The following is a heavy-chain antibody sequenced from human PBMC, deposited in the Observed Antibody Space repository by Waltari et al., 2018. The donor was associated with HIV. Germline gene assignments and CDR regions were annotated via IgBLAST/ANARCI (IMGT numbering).Heavy chain of an antibody. CDR3: ARNGDAPQMFGELPRGSFDY. CDR1: GYSISSGYY. V-gene: IGHV4-38-2*02. D-gene: IGHD3-10*02. Sequence: QVQLQESGPGLVKPSETLSLTCTVSGYSISSGYYWGWIRQPPGQGLEWIGSIYHSGSTYYNPSLKSRVTISVDTSKNQFSLKLSSVTAADTAVYYCARNGDAPQMFGELPRGSFDYWGQGTLVTVSS. CDR2: IYHSGST. J-gene: IGHJ4*02.